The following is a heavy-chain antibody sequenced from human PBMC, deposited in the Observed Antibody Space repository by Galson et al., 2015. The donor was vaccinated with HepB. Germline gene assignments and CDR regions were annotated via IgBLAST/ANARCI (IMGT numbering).Heavy chain of an antibody. CDR3: VHFYSNYGRFGY. J-gene: IGHJ4*02. CDR2: IYWDDDK. CDR1: GFSLSTSGVG. D-gene: IGHD4-11*01. V-gene: IGHV2-5*02. Sequence: PALVKPTQTLTLTCTFSGFSLSTSGVGVGWIRQPPGKALEWLALIYWDDDKRYSPSLKSRLTITKDTSKNLVVLTMTNMDPVDTATYYCVHFYSNYGRFGYWGQGTLVTVSS.